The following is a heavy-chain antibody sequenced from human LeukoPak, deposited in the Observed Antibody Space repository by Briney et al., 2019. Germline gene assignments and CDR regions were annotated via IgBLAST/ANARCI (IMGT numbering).Heavy chain of an antibody. Sequence: PSETLSLTCTVSGGSISSSSYWWGWIRRPPGKELEWIGSIYYSGSTYYNPSLKSRLTLSVDTSKNQFSLKLSSVTAADTAVYYCASRSQSSGWYYDYWGQGTLVTVSS. D-gene: IGHD6-19*01. CDR3: ASRSQSSGWYYDY. CDR1: GGSISSSSYW. CDR2: IYYSGST. V-gene: IGHV4-39*01. J-gene: IGHJ4*02.